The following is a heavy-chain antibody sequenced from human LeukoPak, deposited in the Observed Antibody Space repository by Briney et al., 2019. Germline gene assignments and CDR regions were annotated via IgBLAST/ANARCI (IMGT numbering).Heavy chain of an antibody. CDR1: GYTFIDYY. J-gene: IGHJ4*02. CDR3: ATLRRSGWYIGD. Sequence: ASVKVSCKASGYTFIDYYMHWVRQAPGQGLEWMGWINPNSGGTNYAEKFQGRVTMTRDTSITTAYMELSSLRSDDTAMYYCATLRRSGWYIGDWGQGTLVTVSS. V-gene: IGHV1-2*02. CDR2: INPNSGGT. D-gene: IGHD6-19*01.